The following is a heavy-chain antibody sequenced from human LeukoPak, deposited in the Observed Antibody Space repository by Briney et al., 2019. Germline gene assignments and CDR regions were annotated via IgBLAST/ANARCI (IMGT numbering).Heavy chain of an antibody. CDR3: ATLNRGFGAYYFDY. CDR1: GYTFTSYD. Sequence: GASVKVSCNASGYTFTSYDINWVRQATGQGLEWMGWMNPNSGNTGYAQKFQGRVTMTEDTSTDTAYMELSSLRSEDTAVYYCATLNRGFGAYYFDYWGQGTLVTVSS. V-gene: IGHV1-8*01. J-gene: IGHJ4*02. CDR2: MNPNSGNT. D-gene: IGHD3-10*01.